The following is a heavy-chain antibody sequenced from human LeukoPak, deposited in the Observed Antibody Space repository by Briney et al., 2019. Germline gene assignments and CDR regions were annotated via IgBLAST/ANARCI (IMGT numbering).Heavy chain of an antibody. CDR2: ISGSAATT. CDR3: AKRGPGSPQSGKYYFDY. Sequence: GGSLRLSCAASGFTSSTYGMTWVRQAPGKGLEWVSAISGSAATTFYADSVKGRFTISRDNSKNTLYLQMNSLRAEDTAVYHCAKRGPGSPQSGKYYFDYWGQGTLVTVSS. CDR1: GFTSSTYG. D-gene: IGHD3-10*01. J-gene: IGHJ4*02. V-gene: IGHV3-23*01.